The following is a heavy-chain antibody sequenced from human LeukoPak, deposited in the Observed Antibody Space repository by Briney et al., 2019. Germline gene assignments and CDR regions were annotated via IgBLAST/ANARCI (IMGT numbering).Heavy chain of an antibody. V-gene: IGHV1-8*01. D-gene: IGHD6-13*01. CDR3: AGVARYSRGFDP. Sequence: GASVKVSCKASGYTFTSYDINWVRQATGQGLEWMGWMDPNSGNTGYAQKFQGRVTMTRNTSISTAYMELSSLRSEDTAVYYCAGVARYSRGFDPWGQGTLVTVSS. CDR2: MDPNSGNT. CDR1: GYTFTSYD. J-gene: IGHJ5*02.